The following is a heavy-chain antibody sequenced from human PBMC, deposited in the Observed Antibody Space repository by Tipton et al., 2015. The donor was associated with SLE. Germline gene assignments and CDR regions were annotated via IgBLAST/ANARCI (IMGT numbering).Heavy chain of an antibody. D-gene: IGHD1-14*01. CDR3: GRHRRSVNLPDGYFDL. CDR2: IYYSGSA. V-gene: IGHV4-59*08. CDR1: GGSISSYY. J-gene: IGHJ2*01. Sequence: TLSLTCTVSGGSISSYYWSWIRQPPGKGLEWIGHIYYSGSADYNPSLKSRITISLDTSKSQFSLKLSSVTAADTAVYYCGRHRRSVNLPDGYFDLWGRGTLVTVSS.